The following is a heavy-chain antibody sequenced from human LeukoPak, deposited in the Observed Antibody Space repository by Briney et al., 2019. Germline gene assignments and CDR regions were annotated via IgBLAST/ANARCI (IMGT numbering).Heavy chain of an antibody. Sequence: SETLSLTCTVSGGSISSFYWSWIRQPPGKGLEWIGYIYYNGSTNYNPSLESRVTISVDTSKNQFSLQLTSVTAAVTAVDYWARDRYRFEYWGQGTLVTVSS. CDR3: ARDRYRFEY. V-gene: IGHV4-59*01. CDR2: IYYNGST. D-gene: IGHD2-2*02. CDR1: GGSISSFY. J-gene: IGHJ4*02.